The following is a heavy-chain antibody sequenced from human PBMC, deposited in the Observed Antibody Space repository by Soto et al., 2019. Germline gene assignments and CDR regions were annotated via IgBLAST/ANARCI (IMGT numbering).Heavy chain of an antibody. CDR1: GDSMSSSDYY. D-gene: IGHD6-19*01. V-gene: IGHV4-39*01. CDR3: ARRTVNIRTFYSGLKTHCFDY. J-gene: IGHJ4*02. Sequence: QLQLHESGPGLVKPSETLSLTCAVSGDSMSSSDYYWGWIRQPPGKGLEWIGSIYYSGSTYSNPSLPSRVDISVDTSKKQLSLKLKSVTAADTAIYYCARRTVNIRTFYSGLKTHCFDYWGQGAPVTVSS. CDR2: IYYSGST.